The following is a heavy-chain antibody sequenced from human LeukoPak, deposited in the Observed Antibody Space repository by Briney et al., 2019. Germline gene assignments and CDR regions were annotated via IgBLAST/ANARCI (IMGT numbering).Heavy chain of an antibody. Sequence: GGSLRLSCAASGFTFSIYAMSWVRQAPGKGREWVSAISGSVGSTYYADSVKGRFTNSRENSKNTLYLQMNSLRAEDTAVYYCAKSPRGIWFDPWGQGTLVTVSS. CDR2: ISGSVGST. CDR3: AKSPRGIWFDP. D-gene: IGHD1-14*01. CDR1: GFTFSIYA. J-gene: IGHJ5*02. V-gene: IGHV3-23*01.